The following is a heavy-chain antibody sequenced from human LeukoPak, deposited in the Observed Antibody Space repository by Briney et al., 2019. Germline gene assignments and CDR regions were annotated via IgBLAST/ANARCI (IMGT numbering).Heavy chain of an antibody. Sequence: GASVKVSCKSSGYSFSGYFLHWVRQAPGQGLEWMGWIHPNTGGTKYAQNFQGRVTMTRDTSISTAYMEMNWLTSDDTAVYYCARPTTVTTSSFDYWGQGTLVTVSS. CDR2: IHPNTGGT. CDR1: GYSFSGYF. CDR3: ARPTTVTTSSFDY. D-gene: IGHD4-17*01. J-gene: IGHJ4*02. V-gene: IGHV1-2*02.